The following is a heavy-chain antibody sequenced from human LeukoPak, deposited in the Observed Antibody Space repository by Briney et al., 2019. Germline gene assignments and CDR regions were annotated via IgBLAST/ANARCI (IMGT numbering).Heavy chain of an antibody. J-gene: IGHJ4*02. CDR2: IYPGDSAT. CDR1: GYSFTSYW. Sequence: GESLKISCKGSGYSFTSYWIGWVRQMPGKGLEWMGIIYPGDSATRYSPSFQGQVTISADKYISTAYLQWSSLKASDTAMYYCARSIRVVATKRGYDYWGQGTLVTVSS. D-gene: IGHD1-26*01. V-gene: IGHV5-51*01. CDR3: ARSIRVVATKRGYDY.